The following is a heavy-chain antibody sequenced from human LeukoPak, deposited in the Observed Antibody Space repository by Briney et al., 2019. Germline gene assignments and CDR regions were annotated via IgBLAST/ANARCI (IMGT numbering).Heavy chain of an antibody. V-gene: IGHV3-21*01. CDR2: ISSSSSHI. D-gene: IGHD4-17*01. CDR3: ARVPDYARKYYFDY. Sequence: AGGSLRLSCAASGFTFSSYSMNWVRQAPGKGLEWVSSISSSSSHIYYADSVKGRFTISRDNAKNSLYLQMNSLRAEDTAVYYYARVPDYARKYYFDYWGQGTLVTVSS. J-gene: IGHJ4*02. CDR1: GFTFSSYS.